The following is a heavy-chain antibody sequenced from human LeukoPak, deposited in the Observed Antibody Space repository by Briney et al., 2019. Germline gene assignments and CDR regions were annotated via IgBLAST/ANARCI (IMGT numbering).Heavy chain of an antibody. CDR3: ARYPMVRGVSGGYYYYGMDV. CDR2: IWYDGSNK. CDR1: GFTFSSYG. V-gene: IGHV3-33*01. D-gene: IGHD3-10*01. Sequence: PGRSLRLSCAASGFTFSSYGMHWVRQAPGKGLEWVAVIWYDGSNKYYADSVKGRFTISRDNSKNTLYLQMNSLRAEDTAVYYCARYPMVRGVSGGYYYYGMDVWGQGTTVTVSS. J-gene: IGHJ6*02.